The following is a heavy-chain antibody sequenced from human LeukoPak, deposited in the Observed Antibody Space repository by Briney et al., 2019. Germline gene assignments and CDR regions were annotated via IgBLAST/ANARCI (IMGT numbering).Heavy chain of an antibody. CDR2: IYYSGST. D-gene: IGHD3-10*01. CDR1: GGSISRYY. J-gene: IGHJ6*03. Sequence: SETLSLTCTVSGGSISRYYWSWIRQPPGKGLESIGYIYYSGSTNYNPSLKSRVTISVDTSKNQFSLKLSSVTAADTAVYYCAGGGEVLQHPRGYYYYMDVWGKGTTVTVSS. CDR3: AGGGEVLQHPRGYYYYMDV. V-gene: IGHV4-59*01.